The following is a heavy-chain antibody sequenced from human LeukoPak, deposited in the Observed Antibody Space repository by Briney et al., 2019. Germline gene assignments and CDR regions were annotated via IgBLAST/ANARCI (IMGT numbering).Heavy chain of an antibody. Sequence: GGSLRLSCAASGFTFSSYAMSWARQAPGKGLEWVSAISGSGGSTYYADSVKGRFTISRDNSKNTLYLQMNSLRAEDTAVYYCAKSPVLRFLEWLWGDFDYWGQGTLVTVSS. D-gene: IGHD3-3*01. J-gene: IGHJ4*02. CDR1: GFTFSSYA. CDR2: ISGSGGST. CDR3: AKSPVLRFLEWLWGDFDY. V-gene: IGHV3-23*01.